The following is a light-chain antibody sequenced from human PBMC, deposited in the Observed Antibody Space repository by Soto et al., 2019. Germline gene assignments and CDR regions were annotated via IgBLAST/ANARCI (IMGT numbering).Light chain of an antibody. CDR1: SSNIGSNY. J-gene: IGLJ2*01. CDR3: AAWDDSLSGHVV. Sequence: QAVVSQPPSASGTPGQSVTISCSGSSSNIGSNYVYWYQQLPGTAPKLLIYSNNQRPSGVPDRFSGSKFGSSASLAISGLRSEDEAAYYCAAWDDSLSGHVVFGGGTKLTVL. CDR2: SNN. V-gene: IGLV1-47*02.